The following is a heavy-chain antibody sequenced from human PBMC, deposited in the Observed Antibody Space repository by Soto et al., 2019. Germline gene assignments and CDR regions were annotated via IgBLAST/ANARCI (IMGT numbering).Heavy chain of an antibody. CDR2: INHSGST. CDR1: GGSFSGYS. D-gene: IGHD3-16*01. CDR3: ARSRGGYFDY. V-gene: IGHV4-34*01. Sequence: SETLSLTCAVYGGSFSGYSWTWIRQPPGKGLEWIGYINHSGSTNYNPSLKSRVTISVDTSKNQFSLKLSSVTAADTDVYYCARSRGGYFDYWGQGTLVTVS. J-gene: IGHJ4*02.